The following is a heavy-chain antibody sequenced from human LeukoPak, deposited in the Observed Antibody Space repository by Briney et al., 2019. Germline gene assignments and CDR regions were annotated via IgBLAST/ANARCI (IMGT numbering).Heavy chain of an antibody. V-gene: IGHV3-21*01. CDR3: ARDLTGMGY. D-gene: IGHD6-13*01. CDR2: ISSSSSYI. Sequence: GGSLRLSCAASGFTFSSYAMSWVRQAPGKGLEWVSSISSSSSYIYYADSVKGRFTISRDNAKNSLYLQMNSLRAEDTAVYYCARDLTGMGYWGQGTLVTVSS. CDR1: GFTFSSYA. J-gene: IGHJ4*02.